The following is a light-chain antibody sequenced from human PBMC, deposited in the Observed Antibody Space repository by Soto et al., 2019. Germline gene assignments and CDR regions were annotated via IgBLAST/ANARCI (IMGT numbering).Light chain of an antibody. J-gene: IGKJ1*01. V-gene: IGKV1-5*03. CDR3: QEDNSYWT. CDR1: QSISSW. Sequence: DIQMTQSPSTLSASVGDRVTITCRASQSISSWLAWYQQKPGKAPKLLIYKASSLESGVPSRFSGSGSGTEFPLTISSRQPDDFATYYCQEDNSYWTFGQGTKVEIK. CDR2: KAS.